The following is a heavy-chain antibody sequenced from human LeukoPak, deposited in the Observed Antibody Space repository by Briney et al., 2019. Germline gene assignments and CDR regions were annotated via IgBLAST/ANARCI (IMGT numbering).Heavy chain of an antibody. J-gene: IGHJ4*02. CDR1: GGSFSGYY. Sequence: TSETLSLTCGGYGGSFSGYYWSWIRQPPGKGLEWIGEINNSGSTNYNPSLKSRVTISVDTSKNQFSLKLSSVTAADTAVYYCVRDIAAAGGFDYWGQGTLVTVSS. CDR3: VRDIAAAGGFDY. CDR2: INNSGST. V-gene: IGHV4-34*01. D-gene: IGHD6-13*01.